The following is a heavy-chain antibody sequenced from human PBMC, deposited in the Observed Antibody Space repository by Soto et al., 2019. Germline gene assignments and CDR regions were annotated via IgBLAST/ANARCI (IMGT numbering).Heavy chain of an antibody. V-gene: IGHV3-53*04. CDR1: GFTVSSNY. CDR3: ARDLGRPFPMSMAF. Sequence: GGSLRLYCAASGFTVSSNYMSWVRQAPGKGLEWVSVIYSGGSTYYADSVKGRFTISRHNSKNTLYLQMNSLRAEDTAVYYCARDLGRPFPMSMAFWGQGSTVTVSS. J-gene: IGHJ6*02. D-gene: IGHD3-10*02. CDR2: IYSGGST.